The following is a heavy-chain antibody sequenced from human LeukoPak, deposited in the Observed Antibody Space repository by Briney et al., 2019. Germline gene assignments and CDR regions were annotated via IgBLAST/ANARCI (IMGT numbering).Heavy chain of an antibody. D-gene: IGHD2/OR15-2a*01. Sequence: GGSLRLSCAASGFTFSSYGMHWVRQAPGKGLEWVAFIRYDGSNKYYADSVKGRFTISRDNAKNTLFLQMNSLRAEDTAVYYCASLQNVPSYYYYYVMDVWGQGTTVTVSS. J-gene: IGHJ6*02. CDR3: ASLQNVPSYYYYYVMDV. V-gene: IGHV3-30*02. CDR2: IRYDGSNK. CDR1: GFTFSSYG.